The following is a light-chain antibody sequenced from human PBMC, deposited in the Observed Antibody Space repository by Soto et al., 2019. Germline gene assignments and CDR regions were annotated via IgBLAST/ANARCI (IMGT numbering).Light chain of an antibody. Sequence: EIVLTQSPRTLSLYPGESATLSCRASQSVTSSYIAWYQQKPGQAPRLLIYRASTRATGIPDRFSGSGSGTEFTLTISSLQAEDVAVYYCLQYYTCPRTFGQGTKVDI. V-gene: IGKV3-20*01. J-gene: IGKJ1*01. CDR2: RAS. CDR3: LQYYTCPRT. CDR1: QSVTSSY.